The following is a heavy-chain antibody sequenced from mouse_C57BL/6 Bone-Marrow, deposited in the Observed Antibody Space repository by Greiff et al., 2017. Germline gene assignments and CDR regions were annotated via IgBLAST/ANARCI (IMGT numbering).Heavy chain of an antibody. D-gene: IGHD1-1*01. CDR3: GKPADYGSPWCAY. J-gene: IGHJ3*01. CDR1: GFSLTSYG. V-gene: IGHV2-3*01. Sequence: VQLKESGPGLVAPSQRLSITCTVSGFSLTSYGVSWVRQPPGKGLEWLGVIWGEGRTNYHSAIISRLSISKDNSKSQVFLKLNRLQTDDTATYYCGKPADYGSPWCAYWGQGTLVTVSA. CDR2: IWGEGRT.